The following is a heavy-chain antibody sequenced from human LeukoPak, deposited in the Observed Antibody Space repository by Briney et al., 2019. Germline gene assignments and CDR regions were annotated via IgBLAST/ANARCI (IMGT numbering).Heavy chain of an antibody. CDR2: INHSGST. Sequence: SETLSLTCAVYGGSFSGYYWSWIRQPPGKGLEWIGEINHSGSTNYNPSLKSRVTISVDTSKNQFSLKLSSVTAADTAVYYCARDRALVYAFDIWGQGTMVTVSS. J-gene: IGHJ3*02. D-gene: IGHD3-10*01. CDR1: GGSFSGYY. V-gene: IGHV4-34*01. CDR3: ARDRALVYAFDI.